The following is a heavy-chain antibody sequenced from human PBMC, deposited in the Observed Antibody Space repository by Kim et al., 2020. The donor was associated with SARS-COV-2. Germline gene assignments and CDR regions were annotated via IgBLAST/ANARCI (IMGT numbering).Heavy chain of an antibody. CDR2: VYYSGGT. CDR3: ASGEYISFPTD. Sequence: SETLSLTCSVSADSFSSGEFYWTWIRQSPGKGLEWLGYVYYSGGTYYNPSLQSRIYISADRSRNQFSLRLGSVTAADTAVYYFASGEYISFPTDWGQVIL. J-gene: IGHJ4*02. CDR1: ADSFSSGEFY. V-gene: IGHV4-30-4*01. D-gene: IGHD1-1*01.